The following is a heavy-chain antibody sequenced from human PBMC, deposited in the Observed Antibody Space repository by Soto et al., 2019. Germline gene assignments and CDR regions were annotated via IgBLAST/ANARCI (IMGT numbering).Heavy chain of an antibody. V-gene: IGHV3-23*01. Sequence: EVQLLESGGGLVQPGGSLRLSCAASGFPFSSYAMTWVRQAPGKGLEWVSVISGSGGSTYYADSVKGRFTISRDNSKNTLYLQMNSLRAEDTAVYYCAREVVVGASTRYYFDYWGQGTLVTVSS. D-gene: IGHD1-26*01. J-gene: IGHJ4*02. CDR3: AREVVVGASTRYYFDY. CDR1: GFPFSSYA. CDR2: ISGSGGST.